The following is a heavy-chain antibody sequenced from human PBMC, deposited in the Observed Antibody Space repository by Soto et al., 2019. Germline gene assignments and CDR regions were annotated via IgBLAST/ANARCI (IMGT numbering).Heavy chain of an antibody. CDR1: GFTFSSYA. D-gene: IGHD3-10*01. J-gene: IGHJ4*02. CDR2: ISGSGGST. Sequence: GGSLRLSCAASGFTFSSYAMSWVRQAPGKGLEWVSAISGSGGSTYYADSVKGRFTISRDNSKNTLYLQMNSLRAEDTAVYYCAKALLWFGELNHGGLDDYWGQGTLVTVSS. V-gene: IGHV3-23*01. CDR3: AKALLWFGELNHGGLDDY.